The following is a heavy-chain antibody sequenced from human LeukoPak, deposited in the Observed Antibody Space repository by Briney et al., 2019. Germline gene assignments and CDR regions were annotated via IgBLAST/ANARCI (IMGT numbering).Heavy chain of an antibody. Sequence: PSETLSLTCTVSGGSISSYYWSWIRQPPGKGLEWIGCIYYSGSTNYNPSLKSRVTISVDTSKNQFSLKLSSVTAADTAVYYCARVSLVGATVDIWGQGTMVTVSS. CDR2: IYYSGST. CDR3: ARVSLVGATVDI. J-gene: IGHJ3*02. V-gene: IGHV4-59*01. D-gene: IGHD1-26*01. CDR1: GGSISSYY.